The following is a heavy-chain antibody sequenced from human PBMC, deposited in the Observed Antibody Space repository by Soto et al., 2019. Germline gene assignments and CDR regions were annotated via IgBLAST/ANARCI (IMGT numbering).Heavy chain of an antibody. CDR1: GFIFTNYN. CDR3: ARAVLGDWLDP. CDR2: ITAGKGDT. V-gene: IGHV1-3*01. Sequence: QVHLVQSGAEARKPGASVKVSCETSGFIFTNYNFHWVRQAPGQRLEWMGWITAGKGDTQYSRKFRGRVSITRDTFANTVYMERSSLYSEDTAVYCCARAVLGDWLDPWGQGTLVTVSS. D-gene: IGHD1-26*01. J-gene: IGHJ5*02.